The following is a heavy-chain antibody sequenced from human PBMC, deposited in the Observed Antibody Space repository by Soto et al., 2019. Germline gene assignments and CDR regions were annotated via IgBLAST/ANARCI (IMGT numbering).Heavy chain of an antibody. V-gene: IGHV1-18*01. J-gene: IGHJ4*02. Sequence: GASVKVSCKASGYTFTSYGISWVRQAPGQGLEWMGWISAYNGNTNYAQKLQGRVTITADKSTSTAYMELSSLRSEDTAVYYCARDDLSDRKYDFWSGYFYWGQGTLVTVSS. CDR3: ARDDLSDRKYDFWSGYFY. CDR2: ISAYNGNT. D-gene: IGHD3-3*01. CDR1: GYTFTSYG.